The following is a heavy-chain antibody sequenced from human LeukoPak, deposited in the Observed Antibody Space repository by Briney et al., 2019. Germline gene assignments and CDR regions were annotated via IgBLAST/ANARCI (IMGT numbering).Heavy chain of an antibody. J-gene: IGHJ6*03. CDR1: GFTFTNYW. D-gene: IGHD5-12*01. Sequence: PGGSLRLSCAVSGFTFTNYWMHWVRQVPGKGLGWVSRIDVDGSSTDYADSVKGRFTISRDNAKNTVYLQMNSLRAEDTAIYYCIRTLIVATSPYMDVWGKGTTVTVSS. V-gene: IGHV3-74*01. CDR3: IRTLIVATSPYMDV. CDR2: IDVDGSST.